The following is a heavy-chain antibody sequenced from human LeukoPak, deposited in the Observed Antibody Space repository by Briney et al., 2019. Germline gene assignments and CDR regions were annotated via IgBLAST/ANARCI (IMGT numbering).Heavy chain of an antibody. CDR3: AREQLGYSYGSHFLMDV. D-gene: IGHD5-18*01. V-gene: IGHV1-18*01. CDR1: GYTFTSYG. J-gene: IGHJ6*02. Sequence: ASVKVSCKASGYTFTSYGISWVRQAPGQGLEWMGWISAYNGNTNYAQKLQGRVTMTTDTSTSTAYMELRSLRPDDTAVYYCAREQLGYSYGSHFLMDVWGQGTTVTVSS. CDR2: ISAYNGNT.